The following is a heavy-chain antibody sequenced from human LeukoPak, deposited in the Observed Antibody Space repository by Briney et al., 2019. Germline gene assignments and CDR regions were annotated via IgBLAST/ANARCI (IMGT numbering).Heavy chain of an antibody. J-gene: IGHJ6*02. V-gene: IGHV3-23*01. Sequence: GGSLRLSCAASGFAFNRYDMTWVRQAPGKGLEWVSGISGSGSRTYYADSVKGRFTISRDNSKNTLYLQMNSLRAEDTAVYYCAKQQGVDYYYGMDVWGQGTTVTVSS. CDR3: AKQQGVDYYYGMDV. D-gene: IGHD3-16*01. CDR2: ISGSGSRT. CDR1: GFAFNRYD.